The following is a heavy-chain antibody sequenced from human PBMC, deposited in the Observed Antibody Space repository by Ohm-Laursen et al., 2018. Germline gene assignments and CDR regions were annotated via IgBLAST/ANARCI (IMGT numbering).Heavy chain of an antibody. CDR1: GFTFSSYA. Sequence: SLRLSCTASGFTFSSYAMSWVRQAPGQGLEWVSAISGSGGSTYYADSVKGRFTISRDNSKNTLYLQMNSLRAEDTAVYYCAKDPNPITMVRGVFDYWGQGTLVTVSS. V-gene: IGHV3-23*01. J-gene: IGHJ4*02. CDR3: AKDPNPITMVRGVFDY. CDR2: ISGSGGST. D-gene: IGHD3-10*01.